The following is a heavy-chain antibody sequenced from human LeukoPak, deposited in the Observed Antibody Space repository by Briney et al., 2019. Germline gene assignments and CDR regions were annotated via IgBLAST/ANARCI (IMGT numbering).Heavy chain of an antibody. CDR1: GFTFSNYW. V-gene: IGHV3-7*01. D-gene: IGHD2-2*01. J-gene: IGHJ6*03. CDR3: ARGAGGMDCSSTSCSDYYYYYYMDV. Sequence: GGSLRLSCAPSGFTFSNYWMSWVRQAPGKGLEWVANISQDGSEKYYVDSVKGRFTISRDNAKNSLYLQMNSLRAEDTAVYYCARGAGGMDCSSTSCSDYYYYYYMDVWGKGTTVTVSS. CDR2: ISQDGSEK.